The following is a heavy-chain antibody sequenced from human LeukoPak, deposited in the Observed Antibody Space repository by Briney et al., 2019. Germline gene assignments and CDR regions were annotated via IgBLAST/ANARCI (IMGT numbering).Heavy chain of an antibody. V-gene: IGHV1-8*03. Sequence: ASVKVSCKASGYTFTSYDINWVRQATGQGLEWMGWMNPNSGNTSYAQKFQGRVTITRNTSISTAYMELSSLRSEDTVVYYCARAPRITMVRGVIYWFDPWGQGTLVTVSS. J-gene: IGHJ5*02. CDR2: MNPNSGNT. D-gene: IGHD3-10*01. CDR1: GYTFTSYD. CDR3: ARAPRITMVRGVIYWFDP.